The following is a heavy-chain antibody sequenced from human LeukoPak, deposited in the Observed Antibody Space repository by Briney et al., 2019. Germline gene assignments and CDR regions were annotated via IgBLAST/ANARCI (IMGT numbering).Heavy chain of an antibody. Sequence: PSETLSLTCAVSGVSINSNYWWSWVRQPPGKGLEWIGEIYHAGSANYNPSLESRVTISRDRSRNQFSLMVRSVTAADTAVYFCARHYDFWSGYNYWGQGILVTVSS. V-gene: IGHV4-4*02. CDR1: GVSINSNYW. J-gene: IGHJ4*02. CDR2: IYHAGSA. CDR3: ARHYDFWSGYNY. D-gene: IGHD3-3*01.